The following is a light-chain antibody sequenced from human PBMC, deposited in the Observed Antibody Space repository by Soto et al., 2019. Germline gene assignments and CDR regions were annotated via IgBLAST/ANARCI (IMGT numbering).Light chain of an antibody. CDR3: QQYYGLPPLT. V-gene: IGKV1-33*01. CDR2: VVS. CDR1: QSIGSY. Sequence: DIQMTQSPSSLSASVGDRVTITCRASQSIGSYLNWYQQKPGKAPKLLIYVVSSLAKGVTSRFSGSGSGTDFSFIITSLQREDLATYYCQQYYGLPPLTFGQGTRLETK. J-gene: IGKJ5*01.